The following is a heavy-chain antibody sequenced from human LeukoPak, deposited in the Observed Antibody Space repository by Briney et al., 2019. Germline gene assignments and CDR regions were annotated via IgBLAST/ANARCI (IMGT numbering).Heavy chain of an antibody. J-gene: IGHJ4*02. D-gene: IGHD1-26*01. CDR1: GFTFSSYW. Sequence: GGSLRLSCAASGFTFSSYWMSWVRQAPGKGLEWVANIKQDGSEKYYVDSVKGRFTISRDNAKNSLYLQMNSLRAEDTALYYCAKAKVVGATRYFDYWGQGTLVTVSS. CDR2: IKQDGSEK. CDR3: AKAKVVGATRYFDY. V-gene: IGHV3-7*03.